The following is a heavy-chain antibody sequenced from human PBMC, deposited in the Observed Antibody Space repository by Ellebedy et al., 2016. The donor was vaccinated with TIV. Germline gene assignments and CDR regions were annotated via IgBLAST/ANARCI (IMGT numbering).Heavy chain of an antibody. CDR1: GYTFTSYY. V-gene: IGHV1-46*04. Sequence: AASVKVSCKASGYTFTSYYMHWVRQAPGQGLEWTGIINTSGGSTSYAQKLQGRVTMTRDTSTSTVYMELSSLRTEDTAVYYCARERNRSDTAMEIYYYYGMDVWGQGTTVTVSS. J-gene: IGHJ6*02. D-gene: IGHD5-18*01. CDR3: ARERNRSDTAMEIYYYYGMDV. CDR2: INTSGGST.